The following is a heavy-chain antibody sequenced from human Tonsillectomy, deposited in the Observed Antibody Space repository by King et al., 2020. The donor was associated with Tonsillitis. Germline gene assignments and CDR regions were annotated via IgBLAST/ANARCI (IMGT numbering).Heavy chain of an antibody. J-gene: IGHJ3*02. D-gene: IGHD3-22*01. CDR2: INHSGST. Sequence: VQLQQWGAGLLKPSETLSLTCAVYGGSFSGYYWSWIRQPPGKGLEWIGEINHSGSTNYNPSLKSRVTASVDPSKNQFSLTLSPVTAADTAVYYCARAYDSSVMKAFDIWGQGTMVTVSS. V-gene: IGHV4-34*01. CDR1: GGSFSGYY. CDR3: ARAYDSSVMKAFDI.